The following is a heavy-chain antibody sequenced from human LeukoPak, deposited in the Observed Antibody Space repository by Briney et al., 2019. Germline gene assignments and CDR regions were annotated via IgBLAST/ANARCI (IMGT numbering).Heavy chain of an antibody. J-gene: IGHJ4*02. CDR2: INPNSGGT. V-gene: IGHV1-2*02. CDR3: ARVPWGVGATNLSDY. CDR1: GYTFTCYY. Sequence: ASVKVSCKASGYTFTCYYMHWVRQAPGQGLEWMGWINPNSGGTNYAQKFQGRVTMTRDTSISTAYMELSRLRSDDTAVYYCARVPWGVGATNLSDYWGQGTLVTVSS. D-gene: IGHD1-26*01.